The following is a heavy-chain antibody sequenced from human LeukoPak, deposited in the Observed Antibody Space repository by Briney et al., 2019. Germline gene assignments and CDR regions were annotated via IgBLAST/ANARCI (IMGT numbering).Heavy chain of an antibody. CDR3: ARGLRFLEWSGPSDY. Sequence: SVKVSCKASGGTFSSYAISWVRQAPGQGLEWMGGIIPIFGTANYAQKFQGRVTITADESTSTAYMELSSLRSEDTAVYYCARGLRFLEWSGPSDYWGQGTLVTVSS. CDR1: GGTFSSYA. J-gene: IGHJ4*02. CDR2: IIPIFGTA. D-gene: IGHD3-3*01. V-gene: IGHV1-69*13.